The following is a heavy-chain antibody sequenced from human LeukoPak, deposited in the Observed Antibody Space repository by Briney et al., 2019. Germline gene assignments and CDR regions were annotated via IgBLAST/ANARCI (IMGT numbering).Heavy chain of an antibody. V-gene: IGHV3-74*01. J-gene: IGHJ4*02. D-gene: IGHD2-2*02. Sequence: QPGGSLRLSCAASGFTFSSYWMHWVRQAPGKGLVWVSHINSDGSSTTYADSVKGRFTISRDNAKNTLYLQMNSLRAEDTAVYYCARDSSYCSSTSCYNYFDYWGQGNLVTVSS. CDR3: ARDSSYCSSTSCYNYFDY. CDR2: INSDGSST. CDR1: GFTFSSYW.